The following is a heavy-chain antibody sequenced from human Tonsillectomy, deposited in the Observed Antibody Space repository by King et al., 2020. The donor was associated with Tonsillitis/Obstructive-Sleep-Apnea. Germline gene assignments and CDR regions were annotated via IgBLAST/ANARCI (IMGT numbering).Heavy chain of an antibody. D-gene: IGHD4-17*01. CDR3: ARGGNGDYGDYDFDY. CDR1: GGSFSGYY. V-gene: IGHV4-34*01. CDR2: INHSGST. Sequence: QLQQWGAGLLKPSETLSLTCAVYGGSFSGYYCSWIRQPPGKGLEWIGEINHSGSTNYNPSSKSRVTISVDTSKNQFSLKLSSVTAADTAVYYCARGGNGDYGDYDFDYWGQGTLVTVSS. J-gene: IGHJ4*02.